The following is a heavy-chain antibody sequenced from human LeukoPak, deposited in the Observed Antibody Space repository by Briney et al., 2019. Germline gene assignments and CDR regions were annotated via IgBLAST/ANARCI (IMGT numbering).Heavy chain of an antibody. CDR3: ARVVPYSSAWYEDY. CDR1: GGSISSCC. CDR2: IYYSGST. D-gene: IGHD6-19*01. J-gene: IGHJ4*02. V-gene: IGHV4-59*01. Sequence: SETLSLTCTVSGGSISSCCWSWIRQPPGKGLEWIGYIYYSGSTNYNPSLKSQVTISVNTSKNQFSLKLSSVTAADTAVYYCARVVPYSSAWYEDYWGQGTLVTVSS.